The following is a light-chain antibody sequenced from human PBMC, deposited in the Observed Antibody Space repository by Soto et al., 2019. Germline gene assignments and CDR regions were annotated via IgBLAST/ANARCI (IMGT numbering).Light chain of an antibody. Sequence: QSVLTQPPSASGSPGQSVTISCSGTTSDIGGYNYVSWYQHHPGKVPKLLIYGVNKRPSGVPDRFSGSKSGNTASLTVSWLQAEDEADYYCSSYAGINTYVIFGGGTQLTVL. CDR3: SSYAGINTYVI. J-gene: IGLJ2*01. CDR1: TSDIGGYNY. CDR2: GVN. V-gene: IGLV2-8*01.